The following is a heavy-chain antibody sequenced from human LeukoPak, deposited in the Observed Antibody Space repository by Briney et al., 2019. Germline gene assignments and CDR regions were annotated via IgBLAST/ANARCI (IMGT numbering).Heavy chain of an antibody. CDR2: LLSDGSNK. D-gene: IGHD5-24*01. CDR3: ARDLGYNVPGFYYYGMDV. J-gene: IGHJ6*02. Sequence: GRSLRLSCAASGFSLSSYAMHWVRQAPGEGLGWVAILLSDGSNKYYAHSLKGPFTLSRDNSKNTLYLQMNSLRAEDTAVYYCARDLGYNVPGFYYYGMDVWGQGTTVTVSS. CDR1: GFSLSSYA. V-gene: IGHV3-30-3*01.